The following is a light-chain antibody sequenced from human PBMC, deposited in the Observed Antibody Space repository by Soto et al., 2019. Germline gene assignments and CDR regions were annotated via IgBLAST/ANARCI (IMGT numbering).Light chain of an antibody. J-gene: IGKJ1*01. CDR2: DAF. Sequence: EIVLTQSPATLSSSPGERATLSCRASQSVNRYLAWYQHRPGQAPRLLIYDAFNRATGVPARFTGSGSGTDFTHTIGSLEPEDSAVYYCQQRSNWPPWTFGQGTKV. CDR3: QQRSNWPPWT. V-gene: IGKV3-11*01. CDR1: QSVNRY.